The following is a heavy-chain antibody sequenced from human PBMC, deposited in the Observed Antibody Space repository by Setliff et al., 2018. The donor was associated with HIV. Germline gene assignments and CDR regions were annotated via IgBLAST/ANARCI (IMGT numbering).Heavy chain of an antibody. CDR1: GYTFTGYY. D-gene: IGHD3-22*01. CDR3: ARGAYYYDSSGYPRDPFDL. CDR2: INPHSGGT. Sequence: ASVKVSCKASGYTFTGYYIYWVRQAPGQGLEWMGWINPHSGGTNYAQKVQGRVTMTRDTSISTASMELSRLRSDDTAVYYCARGAYYYDSSGYPRDPFDLWGQGTMVTVSS. V-gene: IGHV1-2*02. J-gene: IGHJ3*01.